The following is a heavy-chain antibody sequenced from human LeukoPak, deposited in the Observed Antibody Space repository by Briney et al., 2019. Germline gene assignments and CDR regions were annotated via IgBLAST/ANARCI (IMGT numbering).Heavy chain of an antibody. CDR1: GFTFDDYA. CDR3: ARPSLNSGSYFDY. Sequence: GGSLRLSCAASGFTFDDYAMHWVRQAPGKGLEWVSGISWNSGNIDYADSVKGRFTISRDNAKNSLYLQMNSLRVEDTAVYYCARPSLNSGSYFDYWGQGTLVTVSS. CDR2: ISWNSGNI. J-gene: IGHJ4*02. V-gene: IGHV3-9*01. D-gene: IGHD1-26*01.